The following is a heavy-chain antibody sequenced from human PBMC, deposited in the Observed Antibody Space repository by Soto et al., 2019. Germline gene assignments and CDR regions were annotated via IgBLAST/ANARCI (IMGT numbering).Heavy chain of an antibody. D-gene: IGHD6-25*01. Sequence: QVQLVESGGGVVQPGRSLRLSCAASGFTFSSYGMHWVRHAPGKGLEWVAVISYDGSNKYYADSVKGRFTISRDNSKNTLYLQMNSLRAEDTAVYYCAKAATLDGMDVWGQGTTVTVSS. V-gene: IGHV3-30*18. CDR3: AKAATLDGMDV. J-gene: IGHJ6*02. CDR2: ISYDGSNK. CDR1: GFTFSSYG.